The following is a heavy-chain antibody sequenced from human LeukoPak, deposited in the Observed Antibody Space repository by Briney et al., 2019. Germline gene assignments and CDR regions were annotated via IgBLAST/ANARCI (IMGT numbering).Heavy chain of an antibody. CDR3: ARDGGGDIVVAFAFDI. V-gene: IGHV3-7*05. CDR2: INQDGGEK. J-gene: IGHJ3*02. D-gene: IGHD2-15*01. CDR1: GFTFSNYW. Sequence: PGGSLRLSCAASGFTFSNYWMSWVRQAPGKGLEWVAHINQDGGEKYYVDSVKGRFTISRDNAKNSLYLQMNSLRAEDTAVYYCARDGGGDIVVAFAFDIWGQGTMSPSLQ.